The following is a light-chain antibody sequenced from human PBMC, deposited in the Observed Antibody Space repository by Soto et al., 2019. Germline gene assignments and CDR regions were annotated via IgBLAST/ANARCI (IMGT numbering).Light chain of an antibody. V-gene: IGKV3-15*01. J-gene: IGKJ4*01. CDR3: QQYIRWPLT. Sequence: EIVLTQSPGTLSLSPGERATLSCRASQSVSSNLAWYQQKPGQAPRLLIYGASTRATGTPARFSGSGSGTEFTLTISSLQSEDFAVYYCQQYIRWPLTFGGGSKVDIK. CDR1: QSVSSN. CDR2: GAS.